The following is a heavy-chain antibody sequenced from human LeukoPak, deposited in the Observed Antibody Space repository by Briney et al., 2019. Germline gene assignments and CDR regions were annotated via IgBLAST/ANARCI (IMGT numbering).Heavy chain of an antibody. CDR3: AKGDYVWGSYRSEYNWFDP. V-gene: IGHV1-8*01. J-gene: IGHJ5*02. CDR2: MNPNSGNT. Sequence: ASVKVSCKASGYTFNGYDINWVRQATGQGLEWMGWMNPNSGNTGYAQKFQGRVTMTRNTSISTAYMELSSLRSEDTAVYYCAKGDYVWGSYRSEYNWFDPWGQGTLVTVSS. CDR1: GYTFNGYD. D-gene: IGHD3-16*02.